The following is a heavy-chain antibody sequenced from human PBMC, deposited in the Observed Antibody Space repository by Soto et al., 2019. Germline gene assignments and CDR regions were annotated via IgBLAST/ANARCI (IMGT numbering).Heavy chain of an antibody. CDR3: ARNLAGYYDSSGYYYSGEINWFDP. J-gene: IGHJ5*02. CDR1: GGCMTITVDD. V-gene: IGHV4-31*11. CDR2: IYYSGST. D-gene: IGHD3-22*01. Sequence: PSGCLELGCAVCGGCMTITVDDLAWIRQPPGKGLEWIGTIYYSGSTYYNPSPKSRVTISVDTSKNQFSLKLSSVTAADTAVYYCARNLAGYYDSSGYYYSGEINWFDPWGQGTLVTVSS.